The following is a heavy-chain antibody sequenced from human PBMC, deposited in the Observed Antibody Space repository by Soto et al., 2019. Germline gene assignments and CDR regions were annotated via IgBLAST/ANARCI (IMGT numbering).Heavy chain of an antibody. J-gene: IGHJ5*02. V-gene: IGHV3-30-3*01. CDR3: ARDRLAAGWFDP. Sequence: QVQLVESGGGVVQPGRSLRLSCAASGFTFSSYAMHWVRQAPGKGLEWVAVISYDGSNKYYADSVKGRFTISRDNSKNTLYLQMNSLRAEDTAVYYCARDRLAAGWFDPWGQGTLVTVSS. CDR1: GFTFSSYA. CDR2: ISYDGSNK. D-gene: IGHD6-13*01.